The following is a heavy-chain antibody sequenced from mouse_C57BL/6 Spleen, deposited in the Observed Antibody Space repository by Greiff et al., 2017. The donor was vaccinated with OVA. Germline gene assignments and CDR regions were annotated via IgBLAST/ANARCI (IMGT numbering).Heavy chain of an antibody. D-gene: IGHD2-4*01. CDR2: INPNNGGT. Sequence: EVQLQQSGPELVKPGASVKIPCKASGYTFTDYNMDWVKQSHGKSLEWIGDINPNNGGTIYNQKFKGKATLSVDKSSSTAYMELRSLTSEDTAVHYCARGRLYYDYDDWFAYWGQGTLVTVSA. CDR3: ARGRLYYDYDDWFAY. V-gene: IGHV1-18*01. CDR1: GYTFTDYN. J-gene: IGHJ3*01.